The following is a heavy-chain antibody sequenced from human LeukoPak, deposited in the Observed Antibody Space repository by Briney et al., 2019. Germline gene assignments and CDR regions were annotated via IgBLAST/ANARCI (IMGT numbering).Heavy chain of an antibody. V-gene: IGHV3-30-3*01. CDR2: ITYDGSKE. CDR1: GFTFSSFA. D-gene: IGHD3-10*01. Sequence: QSGGSLRLSCAASGFTFSSFAIHWVRQTPGRGLEWVAIITYDGSKEYYADSVKGRFIISRDNSKNTLYLQMNSLRAEDTAVYYCARGYGELSCGFDIWGQGTMVTVSS. J-gene: IGHJ3*02. CDR3: ARGYGELSCGFDI.